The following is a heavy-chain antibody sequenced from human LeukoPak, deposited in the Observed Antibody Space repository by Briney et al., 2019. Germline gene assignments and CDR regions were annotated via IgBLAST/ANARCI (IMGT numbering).Heavy chain of an antibody. CDR2: IDYSGGST. J-gene: IGHJ4*02. CDR1: GFTLSSYE. D-gene: IGHD3-22*01. CDR3: ATAGWFDSSGYPFDY. V-gene: IGHV3-23*01. Sequence: GGSLRLSCTASGFTLSSYEMSWIRQAPGKGLEWVSSIDYSGGSTYYADSVKGRFTISRDNSKNTLYLQLNSLRGDDTAVYYCATAGWFDSSGYPFDYWGQGTLVTVSS.